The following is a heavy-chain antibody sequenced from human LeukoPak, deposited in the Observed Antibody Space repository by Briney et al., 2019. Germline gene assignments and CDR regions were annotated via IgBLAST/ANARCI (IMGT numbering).Heavy chain of an antibody. CDR2: INTNTGNP. V-gene: IGHV7-4-1*02. J-gene: IGHJ3*02. D-gene: IGHD3-10*01. Sequence: GASVKVSCKASGYTFTSYAMNWVRQAPGQGLEWMGWINTNTGNPTHAQGFTGRFVFSLDTSVSTAYLQISSLKAEDTAVYYCARTGGSGTYDAFDIWGQGTMVTVSS. CDR1: GYTFTSYA. CDR3: ARTGGSGTYDAFDI.